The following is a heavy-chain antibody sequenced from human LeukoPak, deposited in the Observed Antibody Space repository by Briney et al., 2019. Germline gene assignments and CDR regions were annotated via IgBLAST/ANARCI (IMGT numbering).Heavy chain of an antibody. J-gene: IGHJ3*01. D-gene: IGHD7-27*01. Sequence: PGGSLRLSCAASAFTFSDYSMNWVRQAPAKGLEWISYIDTSSSTMYYADSVMGRFTISRDNAKESLYLQMNSLRDEDTAVYYCAREDDSWGPNNLDLWGQGTMVTVSS. CDR3: AREDDSWGPNNLDL. CDR1: AFTFSDYS. CDR2: IDTSSSTM. V-gene: IGHV3-48*02.